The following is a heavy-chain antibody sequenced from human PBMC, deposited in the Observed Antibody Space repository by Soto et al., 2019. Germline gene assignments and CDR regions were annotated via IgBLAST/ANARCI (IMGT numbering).Heavy chain of an antibody. D-gene: IGHD3-3*01. Sequence: SVKVSCKASGGTFSSYAISWVRQAPGQGLEWMGGIIPIFGTANYAQKFQGRVTITADESTSTAYMELSSLRSEDTAVYYCARASSIFGVVIYNYYYYYGMDVWGQGTTVTVSS. CDR3: ARASSIFGVVIYNYYYYYGMDV. CDR2: IIPIFGTA. V-gene: IGHV1-69*13. J-gene: IGHJ6*02. CDR1: GGTFSSYA.